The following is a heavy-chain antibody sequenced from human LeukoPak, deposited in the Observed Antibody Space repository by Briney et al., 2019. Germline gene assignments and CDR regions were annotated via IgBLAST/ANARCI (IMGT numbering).Heavy chain of an antibody. CDR1: GFIFDDYG. CDR3: ARGPTYYDFWSASDY. V-gene: IGHV3-20*04. D-gene: IGHD3-3*01. CDR2: INWNGGST. J-gene: IGHJ4*02. Sequence: PGGSLRLSCAVSGFIFDDYGMTWVRQAPGKGLEWVSGINWNGGSTGYADSVKGRFTISRDNAKHSLYLQMKSLRVEDTALYYCARGPTYYDFWSASDYWGQGTLVTVAS.